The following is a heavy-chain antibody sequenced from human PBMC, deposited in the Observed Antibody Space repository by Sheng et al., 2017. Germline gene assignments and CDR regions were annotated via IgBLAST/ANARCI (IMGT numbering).Heavy chain of an antibody. Sequence: QVQLQQWGAGLLKPSETLSLTCAVYGGSFSGYYWSWIRQPPGKGLEWIGEINHSGSTNYNPSLKSRVTISVDTSKNQFSLKLSSVTAADTAVYYCARDPCSGGSCSVDYWGQGTLVTVSS. V-gene: IGHV4-34*01. CDR3: ARDPCSGGSCSVDY. CDR1: GGSFSGYY. CDR2: INHSGST. D-gene: IGHD2-15*01. J-gene: IGHJ4*02.